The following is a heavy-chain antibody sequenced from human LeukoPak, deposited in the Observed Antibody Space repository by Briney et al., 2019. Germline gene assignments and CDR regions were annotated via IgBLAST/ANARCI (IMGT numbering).Heavy chain of an antibody. CDR3: ARTSYYYDFSVHDS. CDR1: DDSIRKYY. D-gene: IGHD3-22*01. J-gene: IGHJ4*02. CDR2: IFHSQHP. Sequence: SETLSLTCTVSDDSIRKYYWSWIRRSPGTGLEWIGSIFHSQHPSYNPSVKSRVTISIDTSKKQFSLNLSSVTAADTAVYYCARTSYYYDFSVHDSWGQGTLVTVSS. V-gene: IGHV4-59*01.